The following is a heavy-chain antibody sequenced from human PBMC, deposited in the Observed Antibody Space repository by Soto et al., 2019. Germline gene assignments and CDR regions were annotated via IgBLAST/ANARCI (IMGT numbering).Heavy chain of an antibody. CDR2: INSDGSST. J-gene: IGHJ6*02. Sequence: GGCLRLSCAASGFTFSSYWMHWVRQTPGKGLVWVSRINSDGSSTSYADSVKGRFTISRDNAKNTLYLQMNSLRAEDTAVYYCASQDGYGSVSYYYYYGMDVWGQGTTVTVSS. V-gene: IGHV3-74*01. D-gene: IGHD1-1*01. CDR3: ASQDGYGSVSYYYYYGMDV. CDR1: GFTFSSYW.